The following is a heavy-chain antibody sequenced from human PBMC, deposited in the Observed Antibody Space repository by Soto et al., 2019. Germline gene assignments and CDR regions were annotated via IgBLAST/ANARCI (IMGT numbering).Heavy chain of an antibody. Sequence: QVQLVESGGGVVQPGRSLRLSCAASGFTFSSYGEHWVRQAPGKGLEWVASVSYDGSNKHYADSVKGRFTISRDNSRNTLDLQMNSLRAEDTAVYYCAKDTYYYDRSGYYTYDHWGQGTQVTVSS. CDR2: VSYDGSNK. J-gene: IGHJ4*02. V-gene: IGHV3-30*18. CDR3: AKDTYYYDRSGYYTYDH. CDR1: GFTFSSYG. D-gene: IGHD3-22*01.